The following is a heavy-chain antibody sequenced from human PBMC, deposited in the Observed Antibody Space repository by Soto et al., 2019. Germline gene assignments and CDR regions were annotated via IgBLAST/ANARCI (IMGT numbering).Heavy chain of an antibody. CDR2: IYWDDDK. Sequence: QITLKESGPTLVKPTQTLTLTCSFSGFSLSTSGVGVGWIRQPPGKALEWLAVIYWDDDKRYSPSLKSRLTIPKDTSKNQVVLIMTNMDPVDSATYHCARRRPSAAFDYWGQGTLVTVSS. V-gene: IGHV2-5*02. CDR3: ARRRPSAAFDY. D-gene: IGHD2-15*01. CDR1: GFSLSTSGVG. J-gene: IGHJ4*02.